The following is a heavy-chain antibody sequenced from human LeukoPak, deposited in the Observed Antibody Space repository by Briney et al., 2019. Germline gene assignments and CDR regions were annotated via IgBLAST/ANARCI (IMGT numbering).Heavy chain of an antibody. V-gene: IGHV3-48*01. CDR3: ARVNYNKSPKCYFDY. CDR1: GFTFSSYS. Sequence: GGSLRLSCAASGFTFSSYSMNWVRQAPGKGLEWVSYISSSSSTIYYADSVKGRFTISRDNAKNSLYLQMNSLRAEDTAVYYCARVNYNKSPKCYFDYWGQGTLVTVSS. D-gene: IGHD4-11*01. J-gene: IGHJ4*02. CDR2: ISSSSSTI.